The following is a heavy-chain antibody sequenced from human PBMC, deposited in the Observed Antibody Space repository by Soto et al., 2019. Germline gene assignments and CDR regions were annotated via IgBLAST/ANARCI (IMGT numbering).Heavy chain of an antibody. J-gene: IGHJ4*02. CDR2: IHNSGST. V-gene: IGHV4-31*03. CDR3: ATAGSSGYYLKT. Sequence: SETLSLTCSVSGASISSGGYYWSWIRHHPGKGLEWIGYIHNSGSTYYNPSLKSRVSISLDTSKNQFSLNLSSVTAAGTAVYYCATAGSSGYYLKTWGRGTLVTVSS. CDR1: GASISSGGYY. D-gene: IGHD3-22*01.